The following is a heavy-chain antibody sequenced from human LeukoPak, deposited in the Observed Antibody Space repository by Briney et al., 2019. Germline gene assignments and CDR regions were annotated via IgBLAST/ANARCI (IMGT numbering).Heavy chain of an antibody. Sequence: GGSLRLSCAASGFTFSSYAMHWVRQAPGKGLEWVAVISYDGSNKHYADSVKGRLTISRDNSKNTLYLQMNSLRAEDTAVYYCARDLSMTTVTTFLFDYWGQGTLVTVSS. V-gene: IGHV3-30-3*01. CDR3: ARDLSMTTVTTFLFDY. D-gene: IGHD4-17*01. CDR1: GFTFSSYA. CDR2: ISYDGSNK. J-gene: IGHJ4*02.